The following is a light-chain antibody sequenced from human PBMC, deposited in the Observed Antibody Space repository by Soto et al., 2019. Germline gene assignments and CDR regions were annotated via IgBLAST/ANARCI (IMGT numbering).Light chain of an antibody. V-gene: IGLV2-14*01. CDR3: SSYTNSGTYV. CDR2: DVS. Sequence: QSVLTQPASVSGSPGQSITISCTGTSSDVGSYNYVSWYQQDPGKAPKLIFYDVSNRPSGVSDRFSVSKSGNTASLTISNLQAEDEDAYYCSSYTNSGTYVFGTGTKVXVL. J-gene: IGLJ1*01. CDR1: SSDVGSYNY.